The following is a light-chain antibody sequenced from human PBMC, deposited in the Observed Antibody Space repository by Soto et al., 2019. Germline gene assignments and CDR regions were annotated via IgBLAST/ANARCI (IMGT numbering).Light chain of an antibody. CDR1: QSVSGN. CDR2: GAS. V-gene: IGKV3-15*01. Sequence: EIVMTQSPATLSVSPGERATLSCRASQSVSGNLAWYQQKPGQSPRLLIYGASTRAIGIPARFSGSGSGTEFTLTISSLQSEDFAVYYCQQYTGWPAWTFGQGTKVEV. CDR3: QQYTGWPAWT. J-gene: IGKJ1*01.